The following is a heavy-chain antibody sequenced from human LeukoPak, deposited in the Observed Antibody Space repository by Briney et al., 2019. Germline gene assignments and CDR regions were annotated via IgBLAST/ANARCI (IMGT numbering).Heavy chain of an antibody. J-gene: IGHJ4*02. CDR3: ARDRATAMFDY. V-gene: IGHV3-23*01. CDR1: GFTFNTYA. D-gene: IGHD5-18*01. Sequence: GGSLRLSCAASGFTFNTYAMTWVRQAPGKGLEWVSSIIGIGGSTYYADSVKGRFTISRDNSKSTLHLHMNSLRAEDTAVYYCARDRATAMFDYWAQGTLVTVSS. CDR2: IIGIGGST.